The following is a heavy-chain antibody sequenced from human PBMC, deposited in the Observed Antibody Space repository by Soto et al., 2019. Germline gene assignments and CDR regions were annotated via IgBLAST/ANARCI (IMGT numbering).Heavy chain of an antibody. CDR2: IYPGDSDT. D-gene: IGHD3-3*01. Sequence: HGESLKISCKGSGYSFTSYWIGWVRQMPGKGLEWMGIIYPGDSDTRYSPPFQGQVTISADKSISTAYLQWSSLKASDTAMYYCARLYYDFWSGYFFDYWGQGTLVTVSS. V-gene: IGHV5-51*01. CDR3: ARLYYDFWSGYFFDY. J-gene: IGHJ4*02. CDR1: GYSFTSYW.